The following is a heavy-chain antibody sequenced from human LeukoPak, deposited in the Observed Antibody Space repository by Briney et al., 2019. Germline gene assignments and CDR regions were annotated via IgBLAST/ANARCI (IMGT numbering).Heavy chain of an antibody. Sequence: GGSLRLSCAASGFTFSGSAMHWVRQASGKGLEWVGRIRGEANSYATAYAASLKGRFTISRDDSKNTAYLQMNSLKTEDTAVYYCARHGTPTLLAFDIWGQGTMVTVSS. CDR3: ARHGTPTLLAFDI. J-gene: IGHJ3*02. CDR2: IRGEANSYAT. CDR1: GFTFSGSA. D-gene: IGHD1-26*01. V-gene: IGHV3-73*01.